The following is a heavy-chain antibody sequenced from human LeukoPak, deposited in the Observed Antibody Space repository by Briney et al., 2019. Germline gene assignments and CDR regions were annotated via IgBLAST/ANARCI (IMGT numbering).Heavy chain of an antibody. D-gene: IGHD3-22*01. V-gene: IGHV1-18*01. Sequence: GASVKVSCTASGYTFTNYGINWVRQAPGQGLEWMGWISAYNGNTNYAQKVQGRVTMTTDTSTSTAYMELRSLRSDDTAVYYCARGPYYYDSSGSYLNVFDIWGQGTMVTVSS. CDR3: ARGPYYYDSSGSYLNVFDI. CDR1: GYTFTNYG. CDR2: ISAYNGNT. J-gene: IGHJ3*02.